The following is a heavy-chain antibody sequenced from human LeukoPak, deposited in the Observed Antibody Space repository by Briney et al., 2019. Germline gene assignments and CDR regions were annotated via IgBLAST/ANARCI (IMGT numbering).Heavy chain of an antibody. D-gene: IGHD2-2*01. CDR3: ARLSTGVVPAARDY. CDR2: INPNSGGT. J-gene: IGHJ4*02. Sequence: ASVKVSCKASGYTFTGYYMHWVRQAPGQGLEWMGWINPNSGGTNYAQKFQGRVTMTSDTSISTAYMELSRLRSDDTAVYYCARLSTGVVPAARDYWGQGTLVTVSS. CDR1: GYTFTGYY. V-gene: IGHV1-2*02.